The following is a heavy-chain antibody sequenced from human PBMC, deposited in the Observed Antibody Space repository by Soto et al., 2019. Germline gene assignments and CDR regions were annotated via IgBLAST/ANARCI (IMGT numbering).Heavy chain of an antibody. J-gene: IGHJ5*02. D-gene: IGHD4-17*01. CDR2: IYYSGST. Sequence: SETLSLTCTVSGGSISSYYWSWIRQPPGKGLEWIGYIYYSGSTNYNPSLKSRVTISVDTSKNQFSLKLSSVTAADTAVYYCARFYGDYDNWFDPWGQGILVTVSS. V-gene: IGHV4-59*01. CDR1: GGSISSYY. CDR3: ARFYGDYDNWFDP.